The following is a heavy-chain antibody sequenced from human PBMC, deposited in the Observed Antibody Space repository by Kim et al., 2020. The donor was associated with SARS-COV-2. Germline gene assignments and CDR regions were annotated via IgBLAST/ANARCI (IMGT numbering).Heavy chain of an antibody. CDR3: ARDDGGRIYGGNPNYYYYYGMDV. D-gene: IGHD2-15*01. CDR2: IIPIFGTA. J-gene: IGHJ6*02. CDR1: GGTFSSYA. Sequence: SVKVSCKASGGTFSSYAISWVRQAPGQGLEWMGGIIPIFGTANYAQKFQGRVTITADESTSTAYMELSSLRSEDTAVYYCARDDGGRIYGGNPNYYYYYGMDVWGQGTTVTVSS. V-gene: IGHV1-69*13.